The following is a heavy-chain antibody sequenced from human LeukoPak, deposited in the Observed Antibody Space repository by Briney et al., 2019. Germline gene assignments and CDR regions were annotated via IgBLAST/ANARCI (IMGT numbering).Heavy chain of an antibody. CDR1: GFTFSSYS. J-gene: IGHJ4*02. CDR3: AREGSEDTAMVTPHFFDY. V-gene: IGHV3-48*01. Sequence: GGSLRLSCAASGFTFSSYSMSWVRQAPGKGLEWVSYISSGSSSIYYADSVQGRFTISRDNSKNTLYLQMNSLRAEDTAVYYCAREGSEDTAMVTPHFFDYWGQGTLVTVSS. D-gene: IGHD5-18*01. CDR2: ISSGSSSI.